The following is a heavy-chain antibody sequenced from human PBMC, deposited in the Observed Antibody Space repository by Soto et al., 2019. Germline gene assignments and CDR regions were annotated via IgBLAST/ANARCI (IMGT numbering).Heavy chain of an antibody. V-gene: IGHV3-30-3*01. CDR3: ATGSLVLESYYYGMHV. CDR2: ISYDGSNK. J-gene: IGHJ6*02. CDR1: GFTFSSYA. Sequence: QVQLVESGGGVVQPGRSLRLSCAASGFTFSSYAMHWVRQAPGKGLEWVAVISYDGSNKYYADSVKGRFTISRDNSKNTLYLQMNSLRAEDTAVYYCATGSLVLESYYYGMHVCGQGTTVTVSS. D-gene: IGHD2-2*01.